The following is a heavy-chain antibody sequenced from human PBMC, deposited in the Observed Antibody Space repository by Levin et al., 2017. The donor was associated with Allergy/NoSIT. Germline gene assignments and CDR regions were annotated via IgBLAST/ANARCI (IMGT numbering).Heavy chain of an antibody. CDR3: ARDVSGLWLLSGWFDA. J-gene: IGHJ5*02. CDR2: INRDGVSA. Sequence: GGSLRLSCAASGFTFSNYWMHWVRHVPRKGLVWVARINRDGVSAYYADFVKGRFTVSRDNAKNTLYVQMNRLRGEDTALYYCARDVSGLWLLSGWFDAWGQGTLVTVSS. CDR1: GFTFSNYW. D-gene: IGHD5-18*01. V-gene: IGHV3-74*01.